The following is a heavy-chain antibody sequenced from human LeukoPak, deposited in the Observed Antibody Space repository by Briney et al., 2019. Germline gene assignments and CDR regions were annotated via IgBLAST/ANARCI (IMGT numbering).Heavy chain of an antibody. J-gene: IGHJ4*02. V-gene: IGHV3-30*04. CDR3: VKDYGKYQILERATFDF. CDR1: GFTFSSYA. CDR2: IRHDGNDK. Sequence: GGSLRLSRAASGFTFSSYAMHWVRQAPGKGLEGVALIRHDGNDKYYAETVKGRFTISRDNSNNTLYLQMNTLRAEDTAMYYCVKDYGKYQILERATFDFWGQGTLISVSS. D-gene: IGHD5-24*01.